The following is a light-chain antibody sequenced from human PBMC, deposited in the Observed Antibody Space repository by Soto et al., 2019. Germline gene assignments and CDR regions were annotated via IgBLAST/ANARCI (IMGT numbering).Light chain of an antibody. CDR1: SSDVGGYNY. CDR3: SSYTSSSLYV. Sequence: QSALTQPASVSGSPGQSITISCTGISSDVGGYNYVSWYQQHPGKAPRLIICEVSNRPSGVSNRFSGSKSGNTASLTISGLQAEDEADYYCSSYTSSSLYVFGTGTKVTVL. V-gene: IGLV2-14*01. CDR2: EVS. J-gene: IGLJ1*01.